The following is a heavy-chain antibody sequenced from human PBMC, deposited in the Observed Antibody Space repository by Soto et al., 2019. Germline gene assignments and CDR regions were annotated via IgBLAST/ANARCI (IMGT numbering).Heavy chain of an antibody. CDR3: AGEDIVVVPAAIDYYHMDV. CDR2: IYYSGST. CDR1: GGSISSGGYY. Sequence: QVQLQESGPGLVKPSQTLSLTCTVSGGSISSGGYYWSWIRQHPGKGLEWIGYIYYSGSTYYNPSLKSRVTISVDTSKNPFPLKPSSVAGADTAVYYRAGEDIVVVPAAIDYYHMDVWGKGTTVTVSS. J-gene: IGHJ6*03. V-gene: IGHV4-31*03. D-gene: IGHD2-2*01.